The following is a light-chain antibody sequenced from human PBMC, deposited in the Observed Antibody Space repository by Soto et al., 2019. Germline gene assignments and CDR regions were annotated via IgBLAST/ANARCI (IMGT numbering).Light chain of an antibody. V-gene: IGLV2-8*01. Sequence: QYALTQPPSASGSPGQSVTISCTGTNSDVGGYNYVSWYQQHPGKAPKLMISEVSKRPSGVPDRFSGSKSGNTASLTVSGLQAEDEADYYCSSHAVSNNPYVFGAGTKLTVL. J-gene: IGLJ1*01. CDR1: NSDVGGYNY. CDR2: EVS. CDR3: SSHAVSNNPYV.